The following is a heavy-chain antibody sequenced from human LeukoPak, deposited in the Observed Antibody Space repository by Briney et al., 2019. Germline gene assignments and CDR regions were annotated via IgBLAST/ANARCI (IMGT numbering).Heavy chain of an antibody. CDR2: IYYSGGT. CDR3: AKDHYVSGRYDAFDI. CDR1: GGSISSSSYY. Sequence: SETLSLTCTVSGGSISSSSYYWGWIRQPPGRGLEWIGSIYYSGGTYYNPSLKSRVTISVDTSKNQFSLKLSSVTAADTAVYYCAKDHYVSGRYDAFDIWGQGTMVTVSS. D-gene: IGHD3-10*01. V-gene: IGHV4-39*02. J-gene: IGHJ3*02.